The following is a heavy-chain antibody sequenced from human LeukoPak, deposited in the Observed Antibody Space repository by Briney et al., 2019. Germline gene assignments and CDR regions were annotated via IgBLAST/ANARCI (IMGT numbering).Heavy chain of an antibody. Sequence: SETLSLTCAVSGYSISSGYYWGWIRQPPGKGLEWIGSIYYSGSTYYNPSLKSRVTISVDTSKNQFSLKLSSVTAADTAVYYCARQKGLYYYDSRGFDYWGQGALVTVSS. D-gene: IGHD3-22*01. CDR1: GYSISSGYY. CDR2: IYYSGST. CDR3: ARQKGLYYYDSRGFDY. V-gene: IGHV4-38-2*01. J-gene: IGHJ4*02.